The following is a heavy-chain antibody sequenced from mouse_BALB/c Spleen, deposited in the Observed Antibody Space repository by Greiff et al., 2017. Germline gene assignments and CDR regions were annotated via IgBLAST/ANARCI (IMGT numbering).Heavy chain of an antibody. CDR2: IYPGDGDT. J-gene: IGHJ2*01. CDR1: GYTFTSYW. CDR3: ARSGTTVVAPYFDY. V-gene: IGHV1-87*01. D-gene: IGHD1-1*01. Sequence: QVQLQQSGTELARPGASVKLSCKASGYTFTSYWMQWVKQRPGQGLEWIGAIYPGDGDTRYTQKFKGKATLTADKSSSTAYMQLSSLASEDSAVYYCARSGTTVVAPYFDYWGQGTTLTVSS.